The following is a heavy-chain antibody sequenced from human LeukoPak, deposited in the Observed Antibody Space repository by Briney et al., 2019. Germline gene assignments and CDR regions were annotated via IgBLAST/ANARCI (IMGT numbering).Heavy chain of an antibody. CDR2: ISYDGSNK. Sequence: GGSLRLSCAASGFTFSSYAMHWVRQAPGKGLEWVAVISYDGSNKYYADSVKGRFTISRDNSKNTLYLQMNSLRAEDTAVYYCAREYYYDSSGYYPTALNYYYYGMDVWGQGTTVTVSS. J-gene: IGHJ6*02. CDR1: GFTFSSYA. CDR3: AREYYYDSSGYYPTALNYYYYGMDV. V-gene: IGHV3-30*04. D-gene: IGHD3-22*01.